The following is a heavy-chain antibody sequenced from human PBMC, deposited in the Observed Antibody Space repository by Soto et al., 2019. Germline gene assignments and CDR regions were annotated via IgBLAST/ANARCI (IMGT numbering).Heavy chain of an antibody. Sequence: QVQLVQSGAEVQKPGASVKVSCKTSGYIFNNFGITWVRQAPGLGLEWLGWIYSKAGTINFAQKFQGRVTMTTDTPTSTAYMVSKSLSFDSSGVYFCVREIDFAIESSGQVTLVTVS. CDR3: VREIDFAIES. CDR1: GYIFNNFG. J-gene: IGHJ4*02. CDR2: IYSKAGTI. V-gene: IGHV1-18*01.